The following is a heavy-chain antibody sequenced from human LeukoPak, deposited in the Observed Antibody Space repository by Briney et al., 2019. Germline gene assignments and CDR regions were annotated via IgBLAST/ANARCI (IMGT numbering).Heavy chain of an antibody. Sequence: PGGSLRLSCAASGFTFSSYAMHWVRQAPGKGLEWVAVISYDGSNKYYADSVKGRFTISRDNSKNTLYLQMNSLRAEDTAVYYCARDPLATGYFDYWGQGTLVTVSS. V-gene: IGHV3-30-3*01. CDR1: GFTFSSYA. CDR3: ARDPLATGYFDY. J-gene: IGHJ4*02. CDR2: ISYDGSNK.